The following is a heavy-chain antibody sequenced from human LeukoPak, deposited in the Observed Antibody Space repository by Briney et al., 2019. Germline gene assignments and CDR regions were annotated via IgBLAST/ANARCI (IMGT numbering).Heavy chain of an antibody. CDR3: ARQADKAARVCPY. J-gene: IGHJ4*02. CDR1: GYTFTGYY. CDR2: INPNSGGT. V-gene: IGHV1-2*02. Sequence: GASVKVSCKASGYTFTGYYMHWVRQAPGQGLEWMGWINPNSGGTNYAQKFQGRVTMTRDTSISTAYMELSRPRSDDTAVYYCARQADKAARVCPYWGQGTLVTVSS. D-gene: IGHD6-6*01.